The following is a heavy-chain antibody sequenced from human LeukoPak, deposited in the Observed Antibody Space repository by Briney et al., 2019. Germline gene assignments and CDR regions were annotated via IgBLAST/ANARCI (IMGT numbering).Heavy chain of an antibody. CDR2: SILIFGTA. V-gene: IGHV1-69*05. CDR3: ARSSEYCSSTSCYIRGYYYYMDV. CDR1: GRTFSSYA. J-gene: IGHJ6*03. D-gene: IGHD2-2*02. Sequence: ASVKVSCKASGRTFSSYAISWVRQAPGQGLEWMGGSILIFGTANYAQKFQGRVTITTDESTSTAYMELSSLRSEDTAVYYCARSSEYCSSTSCYIRGYYYYMDVWGKGTTVTVSS.